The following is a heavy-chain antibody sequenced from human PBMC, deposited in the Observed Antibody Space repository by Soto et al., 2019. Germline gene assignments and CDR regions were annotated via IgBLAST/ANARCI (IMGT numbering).Heavy chain of an antibody. J-gene: IGHJ4*02. V-gene: IGHV4-59*01. CDR3: ARFEWELLFDY. D-gene: IGHD1-26*01. CDR1: GGSISSYY. CDR2: IYYSGST. Sequence: PSETLSLTCTVSGGSISSYYWSWIRQPPGKGLEWIGYIYYSGSTNYNPSLKSRVTISVDTSKNQFSLKLSSVTAADTAVYYCARFEWELLFDYWGQGTLVTVS.